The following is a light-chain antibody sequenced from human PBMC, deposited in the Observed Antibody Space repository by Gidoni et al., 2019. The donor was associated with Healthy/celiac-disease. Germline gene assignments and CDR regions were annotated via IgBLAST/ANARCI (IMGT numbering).Light chain of an antibody. Sequence: EIVMTQSPATLSVSPGERATLSCRASQSVSSNLAWYQQKPGQAPRLLIYGASTRATGIPARFSGSGSGTELTLTISSLQSEDFAVYYCQQYNNWPPRLTCXGXTKVEIK. CDR1: QSVSSN. V-gene: IGKV3-15*01. J-gene: IGKJ4*01. CDR3: QQYNNWPPRLT. CDR2: GAS.